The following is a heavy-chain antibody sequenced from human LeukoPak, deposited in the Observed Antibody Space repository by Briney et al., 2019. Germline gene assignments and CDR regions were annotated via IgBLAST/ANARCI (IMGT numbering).Heavy chain of an antibody. CDR2: IHHSGST. D-gene: IGHD6-13*01. Sequence: SETLSLTCAVYGGSFSGYNWSWIRQPPGKGLERIGEIHHSGSTNYNPSLKSRVTMSVDMSRNHFSLKVTSVTAADTAVYYCARKEGGQLVNTRRWFDPWGQGTLVTVSS. CDR3: ARKEGGQLVNTRRWFDP. CDR1: GGSFSGYN. J-gene: IGHJ5*02. V-gene: IGHV4-34*01.